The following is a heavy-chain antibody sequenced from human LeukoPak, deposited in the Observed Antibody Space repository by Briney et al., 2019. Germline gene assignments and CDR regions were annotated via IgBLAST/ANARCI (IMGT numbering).Heavy chain of an antibody. V-gene: IGHV3-66*01. CDR1: GFTVSSNY. D-gene: IGHD3-22*01. J-gene: IGHJ4*02. Sequence: GGSLRLSCAASGFTVSSNYMSWVRQAPGKGLEWVSVIYSGGSTYYADSVKGRFTISRDNSKNTLYLQMNSLRAEDTAVYYCARETYYDSSGSFETPFDYWGQGTLVTVSS. CDR3: ARETYYDSSGSFETPFDY. CDR2: IYSGGST.